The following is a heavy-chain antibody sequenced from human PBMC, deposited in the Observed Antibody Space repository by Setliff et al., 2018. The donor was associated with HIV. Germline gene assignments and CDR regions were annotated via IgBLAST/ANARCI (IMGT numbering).Heavy chain of an antibody. CDR1: GGSISSGSYY. CDR2: IYNSGST. Sequence: SETLSLTCSVSGGSISSGSYYWSWIRQPAGKGLEWIGRIYNSGSTIYNPSLKSRGTLSLDTSKNQFSLKLSSVTAADTAMYYCARGPPFAYWGQGLLVTVS. V-gene: IGHV4-61*02. CDR3: ARGPPFAY. J-gene: IGHJ4*02.